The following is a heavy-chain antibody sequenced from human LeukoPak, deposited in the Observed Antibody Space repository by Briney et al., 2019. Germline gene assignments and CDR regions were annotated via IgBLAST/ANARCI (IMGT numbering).Heavy chain of an antibody. CDR1: GGTFSSYA. Sequence: ASVKVPCKASGGTFSSYAISWVRQAPGQGLEWMGGIIPIFGTANYAQKFQGRVTITTDESTSTAYMELSSLRSEDTAVYYCARVGYCSSTSCYRDYYYYMDVWGKGTTVTVSS. CDR2: IIPIFGTA. V-gene: IGHV1-69*05. CDR3: ARVGYCSSTSCYRDYYYYMDV. J-gene: IGHJ6*03. D-gene: IGHD2-2*02.